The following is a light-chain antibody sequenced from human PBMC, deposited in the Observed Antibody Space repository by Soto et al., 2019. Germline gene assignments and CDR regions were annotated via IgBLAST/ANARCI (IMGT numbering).Light chain of an antibody. CDR3: QKYNTAAWT. V-gene: IGKV1-27*01. J-gene: IGKJ1*01. CDR2: AAS. CDR1: QGISNY. Sequence: DIQMTQSPSSLSASVGDRVTITCRASQGISNYLAWYQQKPGKVPKLLIYAASTLQSGVTYRFRGSGSGTDFNLTISTLQPEDVATYYCQKYNTAAWTFGQGTKVDIK.